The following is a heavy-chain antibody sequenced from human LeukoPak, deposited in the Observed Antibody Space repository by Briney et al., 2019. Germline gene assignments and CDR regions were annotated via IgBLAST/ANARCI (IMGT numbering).Heavy chain of an antibody. V-gene: IGHV3-23*01. CDR1: GFTFSNYA. CDR3: AKGLLVDPG. D-gene: IGHD2-8*01. Sequence: EGSLRLSCAASGFTFSNYAMNWVRQAPGKGLEWVSSITGSGGSTYYADSVKGRFTISRDSSKNTLYLQMNSLRAEATAVYYCAKGLLVDPGWGQGTLVTVSS. J-gene: IGHJ4*02. CDR2: ITGSGGST.